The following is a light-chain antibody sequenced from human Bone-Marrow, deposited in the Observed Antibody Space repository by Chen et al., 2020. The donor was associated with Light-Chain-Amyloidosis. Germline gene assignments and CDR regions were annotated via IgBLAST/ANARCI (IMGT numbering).Light chain of an antibody. CDR1: SSDVDGYDY. CDR3: CAYRGGSFPYV. Sequence: QSALSQPASVSGAPGQSITISCTGASSDVDGYDYVSWYQQHPGKAPKLIIYEVTHRPSGVSNRFSGSKSGNTASLTISGLRTEDAADYYCCAYRGGSFPYVFGPGTKVTVL. J-gene: IGLJ1*01. CDR2: EVT. V-gene: IGLV2-14*03.